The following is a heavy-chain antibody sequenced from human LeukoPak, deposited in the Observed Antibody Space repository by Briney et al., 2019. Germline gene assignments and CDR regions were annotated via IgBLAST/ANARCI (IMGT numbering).Heavy chain of an antibody. J-gene: IGHJ4*02. D-gene: IGHD5-18*01. V-gene: IGHV3-20*04. CDR1: GFTFDDYG. CDR2: INWNGGST. CDR3: AKDMNTAMVGTFDY. Sequence: GGSLRLSCAASGFTFDDYGMSWVRQAPGKGLEWVSGINWNGGSTGYADSVKGRFTISRDNAKNSLYLQMNSLRAEDTALYYCAKDMNTAMVGTFDYWGQGTLVTVSS.